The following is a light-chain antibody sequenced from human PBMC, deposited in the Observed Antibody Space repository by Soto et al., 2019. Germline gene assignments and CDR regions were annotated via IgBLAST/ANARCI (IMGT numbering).Light chain of an antibody. CDR3: SSYTSSSTLV. J-gene: IGLJ2*01. Sequence: QSALTQPASVSGSPGQSITISCTGTSSDVGGHNYVSWYQQHPDKSPKLMIYEVTYRPSGISNRFSGSKSGNTASLTISGLQAEDEADYYCSSYTSSSTLVFGGGTKVTVL. CDR1: SSDVGGHNY. V-gene: IGLV2-14*01. CDR2: EVT.